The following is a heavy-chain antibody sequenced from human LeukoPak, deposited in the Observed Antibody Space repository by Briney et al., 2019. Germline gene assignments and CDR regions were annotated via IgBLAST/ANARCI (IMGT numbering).Heavy chain of an antibody. CDR1: GFTFSNYW. V-gene: IGHV3-7*01. Sequence: GGSLRLSCAVSGFTFSNYWMTWVRQAPGKGLEWVASIKQDGSEKTYVDSVKGRFTVSRDNAKNSLYLQMNSLRAEDTAVYYCTRGGGSPDYWGQGTLATVSP. CDR3: TRGGGSPDY. D-gene: IGHD2-15*01. J-gene: IGHJ4*02. CDR2: IKQDGSEK.